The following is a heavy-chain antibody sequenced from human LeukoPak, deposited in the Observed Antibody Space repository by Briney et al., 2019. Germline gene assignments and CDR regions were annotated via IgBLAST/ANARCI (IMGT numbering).Heavy chain of an antibody. CDR3: ARGPIAVAGTNWFDP. CDR1: GYTFTSYG. D-gene: IGHD6-19*01. J-gene: IGHJ5*02. CDR2: IIPIFGTA. Sequence: ASVTVSCKASGYTFTSYGISWVRQAPGQGLEWMGGIIPIFGTANYAQKFQGRVTITADESTSTAYMELSSLRSEDTAVYYCARGPIAVAGTNWFDPWGQGTLVTVSS. V-gene: IGHV1-69*13.